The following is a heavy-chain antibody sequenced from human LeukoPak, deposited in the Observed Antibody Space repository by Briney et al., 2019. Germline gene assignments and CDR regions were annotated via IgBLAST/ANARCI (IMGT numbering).Heavy chain of an antibody. CDR3: ARDQAAAGTIWFDP. CDR2: ISSSGSTI. V-gene: IGHV3-11*04. Sequence: GGSLRLSCAASGFAFSHYYMSWIRQAPGKGLEWVSYISSSGSTIYYADSVKGRFTISRDNAKNSLYLQMNSLRAEDTAVYYCARDQAAAGTIWFDPWGQGTLVTVSS. J-gene: IGHJ5*02. D-gene: IGHD6-13*01. CDR1: GFAFSHYY.